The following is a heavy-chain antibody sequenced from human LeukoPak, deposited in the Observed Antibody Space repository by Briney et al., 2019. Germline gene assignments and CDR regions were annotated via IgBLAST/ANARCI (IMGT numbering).Heavy chain of an antibody. J-gene: IGHJ5*01. CDR3: ARDGTTYFSGSGAHS. CDR2: INRRGIT. CDR1: GASFSGFF. V-gene: IGHV4-34*01. Sequence: PSETLSLSCGVAGASFSGFFWTWISHSPGMGLEWIGEINRRGITYYNPSLESWLAISLDTSRNQFFLHLTSVTADDTAVYFCARDGTTYFSGSGAHSWGQGTLVTVSS. D-gene: IGHD3-10*01.